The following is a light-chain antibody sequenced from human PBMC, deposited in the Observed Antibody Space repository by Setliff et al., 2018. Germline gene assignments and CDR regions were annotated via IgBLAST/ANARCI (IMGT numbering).Light chain of an antibody. CDR3: SSYTSSSTYV. J-gene: IGLJ1*01. CDR1: SSDVGGYNY. CDR2: DVN. V-gene: IGLV2-14*01. Sequence: QSALTRPASVSGSPGQSITISCTGTSSDVGGYNYVSWYQQHPGKAPKLMIYDVNKRPSGVSNRFSGSKSGNTASLTISGLQAEDEADYYCSSYTSSSTYVFGTGTKVTVL.